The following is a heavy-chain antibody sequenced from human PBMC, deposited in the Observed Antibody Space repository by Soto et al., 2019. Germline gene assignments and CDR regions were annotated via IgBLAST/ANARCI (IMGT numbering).Heavy chain of an antibody. CDR3: ARDSASPPRTHAEPYYYYYYYMDV. V-gene: IGHV3-7*01. CDR2: IKQDGSEK. D-gene: IGHD1-1*01. Sequence: PGGSLRLSCAASGFTFSSYWMSWVRQAPGKGLEWVANIKQDGSEKYYVDSVKGRFTISRDNAKNSLYLQMNSLRAEDTAVYYCARDSASPPRTHAEPYYYYYYYMDVWGKGTTVTVSS. J-gene: IGHJ6*03. CDR1: GFTFSSYW.